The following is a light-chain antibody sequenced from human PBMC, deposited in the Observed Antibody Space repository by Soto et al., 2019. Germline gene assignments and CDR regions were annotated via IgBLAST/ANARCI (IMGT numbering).Light chain of an antibody. CDR3: QQGDSWPWT. J-gene: IGKJ1*01. Sequence: EIGMTQSPATLSVSPGERATLSCRASQSVSSNLGWYQQKPGQAPRLLIYDASTRATGIPARFSGSGSGTEFTLTISSLQSEDFAVYYCQQGDSWPWTFGQGTKVEIK. CDR1: QSVSSN. CDR2: DAS. V-gene: IGKV3-15*01.